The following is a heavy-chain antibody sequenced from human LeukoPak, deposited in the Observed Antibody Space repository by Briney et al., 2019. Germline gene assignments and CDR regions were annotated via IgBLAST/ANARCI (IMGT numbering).Heavy chain of an antibody. Sequence: GGSLRLSCAASGFTVSSNYMSWVRQAPGKGLEWVSVIYSGGSTYYADSVKGRFTISRDNSKNTLYLQTNSLRAEDTAVYYCARPYYYDSSGYYTDYWGQGTLVTVSS. J-gene: IGHJ4*02. CDR2: IYSGGST. V-gene: IGHV3-53*01. D-gene: IGHD3-22*01. CDR1: GFTVSSNY. CDR3: ARPYYYDSSGYYTDY.